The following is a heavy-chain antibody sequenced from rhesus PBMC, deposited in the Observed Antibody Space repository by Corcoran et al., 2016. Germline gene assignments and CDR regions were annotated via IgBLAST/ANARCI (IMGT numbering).Heavy chain of an antibody. CDR1: GCSISGAYY. Sequence: QVQLQESGPGLVKPSETLSLTCAVSGCSISGAYYWVWIRPHHGKGLEWIGNIYGNSASNYYNPSLKSRVTISKDTSKNQFSLKLSSVTAADTAVYYCARRAAGTTRDYWGQGVLVTVSS. V-gene: IGHV4S7*01. CDR3: ARRAAGTTRDY. D-gene: IGHD6-31*01. J-gene: IGHJ4*01. CDR2: IYGNSASN.